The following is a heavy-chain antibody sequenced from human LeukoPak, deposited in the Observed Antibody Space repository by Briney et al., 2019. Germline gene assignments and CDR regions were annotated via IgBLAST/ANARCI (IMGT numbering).Heavy chain of an antibody. CDR2: IYYSGST. J-gene: IGHJ6*03. D-gene: IGHD3-22*01. V-gene: IGHV4-39*02. CDR3: ARESRSYYYDSSGYPLYYYYYMDV. CDR1: GGSISSSSYY. Sequence: PSETLSLTCTVSGGSISSSSYYWGWIRQPPGKGLEWIGSIYYSGSTYYNPSLKSRVTISVDTSKNQFSLKLSSVTAADTAVYYCARESRSYYYDSSGYPLYYYYYMDVWGKGTTVTVSS.